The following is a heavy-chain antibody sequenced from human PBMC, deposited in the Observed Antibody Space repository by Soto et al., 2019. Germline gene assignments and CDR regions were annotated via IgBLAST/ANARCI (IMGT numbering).Heavy chain of an antibody. V-gene: IGHV1-3*01. J-gene: IGHJ4*02. CDR1: GYTFTSYA. CDR3: ARGFAAAGISPNQYYFDY. Sequence: GASVKVSCKASGYTFTSYAMHWVRQAPGQRLEWMGWINAGNGNTKYSQKFQGRVTITRDTSASTAYMELSSLRSEDTAVYYCARGFAAAGISPNQYYFDYWGQGTLVTVSS. CDR2: INAGNGNT. D-gene: IGHD6-13*01.